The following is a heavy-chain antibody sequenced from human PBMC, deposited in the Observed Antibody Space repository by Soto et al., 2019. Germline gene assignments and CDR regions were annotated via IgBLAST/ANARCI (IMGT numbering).Heavy chain of an antibody. D-gene: IGHD2-2*02. CDR2: IIPIFGTA. CDR3: ARVRAAIVPSYYYYGMDV. Sequence: SSVKVSCKASGGTFSSYAISWVRQAPGQGLEWMGGIIPIFGTANYAQKFQGRVTITADESTSTAYMELSSLRSEDTAVYYCARVRAAIVPSYYYYGMDVWGQGTTVTVYS. CDR1: GGTFSSYA. V-gene: IGHV1-69*13. J-gene: IGHJ6*02.